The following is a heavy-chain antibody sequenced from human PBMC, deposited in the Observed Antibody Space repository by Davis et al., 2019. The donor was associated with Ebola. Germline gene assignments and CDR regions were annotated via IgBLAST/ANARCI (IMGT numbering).Heavy chain of an antibody. CDR3: ARGNNLGDGHYHYYGMDV. V-gene: IGHV4-4*02. CDR1: GGSISSSNW. Sequence: SETLSLTCAVSGGSISSSNWWSWVRQPPGKGLEWIGEIYHSGSTNYNPSLKSRVTISVDKSKNQFSLKLSSVTAADTAVYYCARGNNLGDGHYHYYGMDVWGQGTTVTVSS. CDR2: IYHSGST. D-gene: IGHD5-24*01. J-gene: IGHJ6*02.